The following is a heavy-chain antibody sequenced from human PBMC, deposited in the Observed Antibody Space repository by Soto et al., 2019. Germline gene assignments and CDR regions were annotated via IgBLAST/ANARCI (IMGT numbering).Heavy chain of an antibody. CDR3: ARGPAHFVTYGYAYWFDY. V-gene: IGHV4-30-4*01. CDR1: GGSISTDGYN. Sequence: SETLSLTCTVSGGSISTDGYNWSWLRQTPGKGLEWIGYLYYSGTSFHTPSIKSRITISGDTSKNQFSLSLPFVTAAATAVYFCARGPAHFVTYGYAYWFDYWGQGILVTVSS. CDR2: LYYSGTS. D-gene: IGHD5-18*01. J-gene: IGHJ5*01.